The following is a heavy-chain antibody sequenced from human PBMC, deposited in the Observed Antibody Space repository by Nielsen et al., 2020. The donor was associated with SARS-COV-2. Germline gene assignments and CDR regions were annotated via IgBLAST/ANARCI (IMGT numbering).Heavy chain of an antibody. J-gene: IGHJ4*02. Sequence: GESLKISCAASGFIFGAYGMHWVRQAPGKGLEWVAAIWYDGGKKYYADSVKGRFTISRDNSNNMLYLQMHSLRADDTAVYYCARGGSYDFWGGADYWGQGTLVTVSS. D-gene: IGHD3-3*01. CDR1: GFIFGAYG. CDR3: ARGGSYDFWGGADY. V-gene: IGHV3-33*01. CDR2: IWYDGGKK.